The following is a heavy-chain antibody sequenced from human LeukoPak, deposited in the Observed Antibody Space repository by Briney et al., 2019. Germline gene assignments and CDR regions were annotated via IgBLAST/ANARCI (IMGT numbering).Heavy chain of an antibody. J-gene: IGHJ4*02. CDR2: INHSGST. V-gene: IGHV4-34*01. CDR3: ASAGYSGYGAFDY. Sequence: SETLSLTCAVYGGSFSGYYWSWIRQPPGKGLEWIGEINHSGSTNYNPSLKSRVTISVDTSKNQFSLKLSSVTAADTAVYYCASAGYSGYGAFDYWGQGTLVTVSS. CDR1: GGSFSGYY. D-gene: IGHD5-12*01.